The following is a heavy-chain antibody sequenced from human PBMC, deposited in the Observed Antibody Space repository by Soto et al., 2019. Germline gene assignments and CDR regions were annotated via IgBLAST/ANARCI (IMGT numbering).Heavy chain of an antibody. CDR2: ISSSSSYT. CDR3: ARVPRLRIVGATDFDH. CDR1: GFTFSDYY. Sequence: QVQLVESGGGLVKPGGSLRLSCAASGFTFSDYYMSWIRQAPGKGLEWVSYISSSSSYTNYADSVKGRFTISRDNAKNSLYLQMNGLRAEDTAVYYCARVPRLRIVGATDFDHWGQGTLVTVSS. J-gene: IGHJ4*02. D-gene: IGHD1-26*01. V-gene: IGHV3-11*05.